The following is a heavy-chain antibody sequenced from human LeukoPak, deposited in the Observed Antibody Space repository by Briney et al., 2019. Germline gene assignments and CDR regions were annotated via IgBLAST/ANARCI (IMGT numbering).Heavy chain of an antibody. D-gene: IGHD5-18*01. J-gene: IGHJ4*02. V-gene: IGHV5-51*01. CDR3: ARRGYSYAAPYYFDY. CDR2: IYPGDSDT. Sequence: GESLKISCKGSGYSFTSYWIGWVRQMPGKGLEWMGIIYPGDSDTRYSPSFQGQVTISADKSISTAYLQWSSLKASDTAMYYCARRGYSYAAPYYFDYWGRGTLVTVSS. CDR1: GYSFTSYW.